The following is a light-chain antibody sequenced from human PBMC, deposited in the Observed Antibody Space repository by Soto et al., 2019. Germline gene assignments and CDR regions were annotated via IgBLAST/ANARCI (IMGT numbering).Light chain of an antibody. J-gene: IGLJ1*01. CDR3: AAWDDSLSVLWV. CDR1: SSNIGSNY. CDR2: RNN. Sequence: QPVLTQPPSASGTPGQRVTISCSGSSSNIGSNYVYWYQQLPGTAPKLLIYRNNQRPSGVPDRFSGSKSGTSASLAISGLRSEDEADYYCAAWDDSLSVLWVFGTGTKVTVL. V-gene: IGLV1-47*01.